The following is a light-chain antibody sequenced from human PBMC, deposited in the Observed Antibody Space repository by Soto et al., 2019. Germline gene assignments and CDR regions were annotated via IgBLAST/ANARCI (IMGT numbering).Light chain of an antibody. Sequence: EVVLTKSPSTLSVSPGERATLSCRASQSVSSTYLVWYQQKPGQAPRLLMYGASNRATGIPDRFSGSGSGTDFTLTISRLEPEDFAVYYCQQYGGSPRTFGQGTKVDIK. V-gene: IGKV3-20*01. J-gene: IGKJ1*01. CDR3: QQYGGSPRT. CDR2: GAS. CDR1: QSVSSTY.